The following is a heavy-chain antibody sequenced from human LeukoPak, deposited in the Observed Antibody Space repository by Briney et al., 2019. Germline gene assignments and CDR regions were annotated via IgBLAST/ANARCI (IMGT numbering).Heavy chain of an antibody. CDR1: GGSISSSSYY. D-gene: IGHD2-2*01. J-gene: IGHJ6*03. CDR3: ARWSAVPAALNYMDV. Sequence: SETLSLTCSVSGGSISSSSYYWGWIRQPPGKGLEWIGYIYYSGSTNYNPSLKSRVTISVDTSKNQFSLKLSSVTAADTAVYYCARWSAVPAALNYMDVWGKGTTVTVSS. V-gene: IGHV4-61*05. CDR2: IYYSGST.